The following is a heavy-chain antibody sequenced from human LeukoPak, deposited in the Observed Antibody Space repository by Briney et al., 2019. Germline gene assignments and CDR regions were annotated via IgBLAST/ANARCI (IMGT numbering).Heavy chain of an antibody. CDR2: TIGGNGPA. D-gene: IGHD4-23*01. CDR1: GLSFRDAW. V-gene: IGHV3-15*01. Sequence: GGSLRLSCAVSGLSFRDAWLCWVRQAPGKGLEWIGRTIGGNGPADYAAPVTGRFTISTDYSKDTMYLPMNSLKTADTAVYYCTWMATVVTVDIWGQGTLVTVSS. J-gene: IGHJ4*02. CDR3: TWMATVVTVDI.